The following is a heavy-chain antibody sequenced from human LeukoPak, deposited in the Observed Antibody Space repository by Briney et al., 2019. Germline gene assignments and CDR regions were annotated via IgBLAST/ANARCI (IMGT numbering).Heavy chain of an antibody. CDR1: GGSVSSSNW. CDR3: ARLHGSGTLYY. D-gene: IGHD3-10*01. Sequence: SETLSLTCAVSGGSVSSSNWWSWVRQPPGKGLEWIGEIYHSGSTNYNPSLKSRVTISVDTSENQFSLKLSSVTAADTAVYYCARLHGSGTLYYWGQGTLVTVSS. J-gene: IGHJ4*02. CDR2: IYHSGST. V-gene: IGHV4-4*02.